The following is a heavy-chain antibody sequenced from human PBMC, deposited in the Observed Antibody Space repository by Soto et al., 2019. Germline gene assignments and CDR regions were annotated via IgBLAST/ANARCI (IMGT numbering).Heavy chain of an antibody. J-gene: IGHJ4*02. Sequence: VQLVQSGAEVKQPGASVKVSCKASGYSFTSYEINWVRQAPGQGLEWMGWMNPNSGKTGYGQKFQGRVNMTMDTSQHTIYMELRTLASADAAVYYCARGRDIVLVPPGISFDYWGQGTLVTVSS. CDR1: GYSFTSYE. CDR2: MNPNSGKT. D-gene: IGHD2-2*01. V-gene: IGHV1-8*02. CDR3: ARGRDIVLVPPGISFDY.